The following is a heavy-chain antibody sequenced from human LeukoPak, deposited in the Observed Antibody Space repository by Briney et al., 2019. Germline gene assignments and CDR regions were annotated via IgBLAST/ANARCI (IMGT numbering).Heavy chain of an antibody. CDR1: GGSISSSSYY. V-gene: IGHV4-39*07. J-gene: IGHJ6*03. D-gene: IGHD3-16*01. Sequence: TSETLSLTCTVSGGSISSSSYYWGWIRRPPGKGLEWIGSIYYSGSTYYNPSLKSRVTISVDTSKNQFSLKLSSVTAADTAVYYCARETSQKGAHYMDVWGKGTTVTISS. CDR3: ARETSQKGAHYMDV. CDR2: IYYSGST.